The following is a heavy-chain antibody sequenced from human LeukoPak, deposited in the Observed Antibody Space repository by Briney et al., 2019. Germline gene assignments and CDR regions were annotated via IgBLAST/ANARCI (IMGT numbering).Heavy chain of an antibody. CDR2: INHSGST. Sequence: ASETLSLTCAVYGGSFSGYYWSWIRQPPGKGLEWIGEINHSGSTNYNPSLKSRVTISVDTSKNQFSLKLSSVTAADTAVYYCARQGRYYGSGSYYGRYKLDYWGQGTLVTVSS. D-gene: IGHD3-10*01. V-gene: IGHV4-34*01. CDR3: ARQGRYYGSGSYYGRYKLDY. CDR1: GGSFSGYY. J-gene: IGHJ4*02.